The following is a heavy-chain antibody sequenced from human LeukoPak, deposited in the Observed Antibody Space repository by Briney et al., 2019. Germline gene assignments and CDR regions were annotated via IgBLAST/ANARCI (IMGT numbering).Heavy chain of an antibody. CDR2: ISLSGVT. V-gene: IGHV4-4*02. CDR1: GGSISSTNW. Sequence: SGTLSLTCGVSGGSISSTNWWSWVRQPPGQGLEWIGEISLSGVTNYNPSLKSRVTMSLDRSKNHLSLTLTSVTAADTAVYYCSRESGAFSPLGYWGQGTLVTVSS. D-gene: IGHD1-26*01. J-gene: IGHJ4*02. CDR3: SRESGAFSPLGY.